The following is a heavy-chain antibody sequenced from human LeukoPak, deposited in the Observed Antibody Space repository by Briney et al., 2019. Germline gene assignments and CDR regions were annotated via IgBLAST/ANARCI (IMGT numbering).Heavy chain of an antibody. CDR2: INHSGST. D-gene: IGHD2-2*01. V-gene: IGHV4-34*01. CDR3: ARRAIVVVPAAMGNNWFDP. Sequence: ASETLSLTCAVYGGSFSGYYWSWIRQPPGKGLEWIGEINHSGSTNYNPSLKSRVTISVDTSKNQFSLKLSSVTAADTAVYYCARRAIVVVPAAMGNNWFDPWGQGTLVTVSS. J-gene: IGHJ5*02. CDR1: GGSFSGYY.